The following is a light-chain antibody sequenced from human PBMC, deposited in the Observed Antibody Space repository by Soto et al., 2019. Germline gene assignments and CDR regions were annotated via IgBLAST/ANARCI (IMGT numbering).Light chain of an antibody. V-gene: IGKV1-39*01. CDR1: QDISSY. CDR3: QQSYSTPWT. CDR2: AAS. J-gene: IGKJ1*01. Sequence: DIQMTQSPSSLSASVVDRVTITCQASQDISSYLNWYQQKPGKAPKLLIYAASSLQSGVPSRFSGSGSGTDFTLTISSLQPEDFATYYCQQSYSTPWTFGQGTKVDI.